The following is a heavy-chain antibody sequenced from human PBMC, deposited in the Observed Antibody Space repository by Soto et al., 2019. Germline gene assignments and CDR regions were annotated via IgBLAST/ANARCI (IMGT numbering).Heavy chain of an antibody. D-gene: IGHD3-10*01. Sequence: QVQLQESGPRLVEPSGTLSLTCAVSGGSIDGSNWWSWVRQPPGKGLEWIGEVYYNGDTNYNPSFKSRVTIAVDTSKNQFSLNLSSATAADTAVYYCAKERLLLRGEISRFFQQWGQGTLVTVSS. CDR1: GGSIDGSNW. CDR3: AKERLLLRGEISRFFQQ. V-gene: IGHV4-4*02. CDR2: VYYNGDT. J-gene: IGHJ1*01.